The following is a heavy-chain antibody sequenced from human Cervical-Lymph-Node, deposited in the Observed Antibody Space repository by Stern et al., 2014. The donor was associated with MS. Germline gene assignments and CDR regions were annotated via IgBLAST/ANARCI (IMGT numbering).Heavy chain of an antibody. V-gene: IGHV3-30*04. D-gene: IGHD6-19*01. J-gene: IGHJ4*02. Sequence: QMQLVQSGGGVVQPGRSLRLSCVASGFTFSSYAMDWVRQTPGKGLEWVAIISHDGSDKYYADSVKGRFTISRDNSKNTLYLQMNSLRPEDTAVYYCARQDRIAVTLPLDYWGQGTLVTVSS. CDR3: ARQDRIAVTLPLDY. CDR1: GFTFSSYA. CDR2: ISHDGSDK.